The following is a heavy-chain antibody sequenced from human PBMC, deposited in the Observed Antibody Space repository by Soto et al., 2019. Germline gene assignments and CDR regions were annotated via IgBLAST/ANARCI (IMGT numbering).Heavy chain of an antibody. J-gene: IGHJ4*02. D-gene: IGHD2-21*02. Sequence: SETLSLTCTVSGGSISSGGYYWSWIRQHPGKGLEWIGSIYYSGSTYNNPSLKSRVSMSVDTSKNQFSLKLRSVTAADTALYYCARQRTSVVTQAYFDSWGQGSLVTVSS. CDR1: GGSISSGGYY. V-gene: IGHV4-39*01. CDR3: ARQRTSVVTQAYFDS. CDR2: IYYSGST.